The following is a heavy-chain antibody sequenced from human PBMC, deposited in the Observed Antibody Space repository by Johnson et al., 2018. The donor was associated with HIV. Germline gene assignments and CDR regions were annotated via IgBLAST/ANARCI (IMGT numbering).Heavy chain of an antibody. J-gene: IGHJ3*02. CDR2: ISGSGGST. Sequence: MLLVESGGGLVQPGGSLRLSCAASGFTFSSYAMSWVRQAPGKGLEWVSGISGSGGSTDYADSVKGRFPISRDNSKNTLYLQMNSRRAEDTAVYYCAKDGAAPATYGAFDIWGQGTMVTVSS. CDR1: GFTFSSYA. D-gene: IGHD2-8*01. V-gene: IGHV3-23*04. CDR3: AKDGAAPATYGAFDI.